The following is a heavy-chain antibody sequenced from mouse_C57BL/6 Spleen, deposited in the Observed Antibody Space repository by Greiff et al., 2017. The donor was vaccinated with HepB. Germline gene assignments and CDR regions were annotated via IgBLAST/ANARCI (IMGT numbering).Heavy chain of an antibody. CDR2: IYPRSGNT. D-gene: IGHD2-3*01. Sequence: QVQLQQSGAELARPGASVKLSCKASGYTFTSYGISWVKQRTGQGLEWIGEIYPRSGNTYYNEKFKGKATLTADKSSSNAYMELRSLTSEDSAVYFCASQEDGYYEAYWGQGTLVTVSA. J-gene: IGHJ3*01. CDR1: GYTFTSYG. V-gene: IGHV1-81*01. CDR3: ASQEDGYYEAY.